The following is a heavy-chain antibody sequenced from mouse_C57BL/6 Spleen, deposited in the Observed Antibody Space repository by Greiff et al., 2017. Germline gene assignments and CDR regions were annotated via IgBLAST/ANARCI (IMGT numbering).Heavy chain of an antibody. Sequence: VQLKESGPELVKPGASVKIPCKASGYTFTDYNMDWVKQSHGKSLEWIGDINPNNGGTIYNQKFKGKATLTVDKSSSTAYMELRSLTSEDTAVYYCARRRVVNWDVYYFDYWGQGTTLTVSS. D-gene: IGHD4-1*01. CDR1: GYTFTDYN. J-gene: IGHJ2*01. V-gene: IGHV1-18*01. CDR3: ARRRVVNWDVYYFDY. CDR2: INPNNGGT.